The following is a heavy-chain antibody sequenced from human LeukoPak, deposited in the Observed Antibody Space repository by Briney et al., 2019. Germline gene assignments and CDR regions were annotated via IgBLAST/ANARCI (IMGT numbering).Heavy chain of an antibody. CDR2: ISYDGSNK. D-gene: IGHD3-10*01. J-gene: IGHJ5*02. CDR3: TKDYYPVLAKFLNWFDP. CDR1: GFTFSSYG. V-gene: IGHV3-30*18. Sequence: GGSLRLSCAASGFTFSSYGMHWVRQAPGKGLEWVAVISYDGSNKYYADSVKGRFTISRDNSKNTLYLQMNSLRAEDTAVYYCTKDYYPVLAKFLNWFDPWGQGTLVTVSS.